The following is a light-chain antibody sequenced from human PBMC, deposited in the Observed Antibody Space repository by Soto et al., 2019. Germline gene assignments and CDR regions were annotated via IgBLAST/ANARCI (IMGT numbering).Light chain of an antibody. CDR2: DAS. CDR1: QSVSSY. J-gene: IGKJ2*01. V-gene: IGKV3-11*01. CDR3: QQRSNWPMYT. Sequence: EIVLTQSPATLSLSPGERATLSCRASQSVSSYLAWYQQKPGQAPRLLIYDASNRATGIPARFSGSGSGTVFTLTISSLEPEDFAVYDCQQRSNWPMYTFGQGTKLEIK.